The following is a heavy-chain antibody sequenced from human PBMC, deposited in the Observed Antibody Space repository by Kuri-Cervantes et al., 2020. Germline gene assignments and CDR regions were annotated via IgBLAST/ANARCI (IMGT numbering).Heavy chain of an antibody. D-gene: IGHD6-19*01. CDR1: GYTFTSYD. CDR3: ARDLVVAGTSYYFDY. V-gene: IGHV1-2*02. Sequence: ASVKVSCKASGYTFTSYDINWVRQATGQGLEWMGWINPNSGGTNYAQKFQGRVTMTRDTSISTAYMELSRLRSDDTAVYYCARDLVVAGTSYYFDYWGQGTLVTVSS. J-gene: IGHJ4*02. CDR2: INPNSGGT.